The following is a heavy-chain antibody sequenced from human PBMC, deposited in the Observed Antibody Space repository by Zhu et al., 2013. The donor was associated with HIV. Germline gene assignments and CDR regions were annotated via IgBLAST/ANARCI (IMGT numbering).Heavy chain of an antibody. CDR2: INPNSGGT. Sequence: QVQLVQSGAEVKKPGASVKVSCKASGYTFTGYYMHWVRQAPGQGLEWMGWINPNSGGTNYAQKFQGRVTMTRDTSISTAYMELSRLRSDDTAVYYCARESVGVVVVPAAPRYYGMDVWGQGDHGHRSP. D-gene: IGHD2-2*01. CDR1: GYTFTGYY. V-gene: IGHV1-2*02. CDR3: ARESVGVVVVPAAPRYYGMDV. J-gene: IGHJ6*02.